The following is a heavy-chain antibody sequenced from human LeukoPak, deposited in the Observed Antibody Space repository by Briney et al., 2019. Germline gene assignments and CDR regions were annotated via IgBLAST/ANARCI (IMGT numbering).Heavy chain of an antibody. V-gene: IGHV1-69*05. J-gene: IGHJ5*02. Sequence: SVKLSCKASERTFSSYAISGVRQAPGQGLEWMGRIIPIFVTATSEQKFQGRVTITTDESTSTAYMELSSLRSENTAVYYCARGLWEQLGPWFDPWGQGTLVTVSS. CDR2: IIPIFVTA. D-gene: IGHD6-13*01. CDR3: ARGLWEQLGPWFDP. CDR1: ERTFSSYA.